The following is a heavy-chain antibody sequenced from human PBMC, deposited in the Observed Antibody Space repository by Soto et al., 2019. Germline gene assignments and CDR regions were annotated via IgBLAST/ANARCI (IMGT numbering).Heavy chain of an antibody. V-gene: IGHV4-59*01. J-gene: IGHJ5*01. D-gene: IGHD2-15*01. CDR2: VYYVGRA. CDR1: GGSIDDYY. CDR3: ASQYIGRSSSSSFDS. Sequence: PSETLSLTCTVSGGSIDDYYWSWIRQPPGKGLEWIGYVYYVGRANYNPSPKSRVSMSVGTSKAQFSLKLTSVTPADTAEYYCASQYIGRSSSSSFDSWGQGALVTVSS.